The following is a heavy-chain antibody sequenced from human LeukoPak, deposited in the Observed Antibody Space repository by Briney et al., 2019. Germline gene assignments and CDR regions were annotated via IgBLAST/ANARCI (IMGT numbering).Heavy chain of an antibody. CDR3: ARGSQWLDY. CDR1: GGSISSSSYY. V-gene: IGHV4-39*07. J-gene: IGHJ4*02. Sequence: SSETLSLTCTVSGGSISSSSYYWGWLRQPPGKGLEWIGSIYYSGSTYYNPSLKSRVTISVDTSKNQFSLKLSSVTAADTAVYYCARGSQWLDYWGQGTLVTVSS. D-gene: IGHD2-8*01. CDR2: IYYSGST.